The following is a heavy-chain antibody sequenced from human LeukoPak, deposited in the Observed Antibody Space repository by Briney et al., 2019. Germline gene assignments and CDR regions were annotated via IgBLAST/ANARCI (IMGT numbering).Heavy chain of an antibody. Sequence: GGSLRLSCAASGFTFGDYYLTWIRQAPGKGLECVSHISPGGRYTDYADSVKGRFTISRDNARNSLFLQMDSLRAEDTAVYYCAKDLMITFGGVIGELDYWGQGTLVTVSS. CDR3: AKDLMITFGGVIGELDY. CDR2: ISPGGRYT. D-gene: IGHD3-16*02. J-gene: IGHJ4*02. V-gene: IGHV3-11*06. CDR1: GFTFGDYY.